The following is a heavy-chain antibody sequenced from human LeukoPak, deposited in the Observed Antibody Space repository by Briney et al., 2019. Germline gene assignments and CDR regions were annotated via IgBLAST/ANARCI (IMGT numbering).Heavy chain of an antibody. V-gene: IGHV3-23*01. J-gene: IGHJ4*02. D-gene: IGHD3-22*01. CDR2: ISGSGGST. CDR1: GFTFSSYA. Sequence: GGSLRLSCAASGFTFSSYAMSWVRQAPGKGLEWVSAISGSGGSTYYADSVKGRFTISRDNSKNTLYLQMNSLRAEDTAVYYCAQDPRITMIVVVSYFDYWGQGTLVTVSS. CDR3: AQDPRITMIVVVSYFDY.